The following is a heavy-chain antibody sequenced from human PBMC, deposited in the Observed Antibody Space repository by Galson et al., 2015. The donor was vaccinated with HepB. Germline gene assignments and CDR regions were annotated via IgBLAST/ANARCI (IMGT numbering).Heavy chain of an antibody. V-gene: IGHV1-46*03. CDR2: INPSGGST. CDR3: ARGSQLVRVAFDI. D-gene: IGHD6-6*01. CDR1: GYTFTSYY. J-gene: IGHJ3*02. Sequence: SVKVSCKASGYTFTSYYMHWVRQAPGQELEWMGIINPSGGSTSYAQKFQGRVTMTRDTSTSTVYMELSSLRSEDTAVYYCARGSQLVRVAFDIWGQGTMVTVSS.